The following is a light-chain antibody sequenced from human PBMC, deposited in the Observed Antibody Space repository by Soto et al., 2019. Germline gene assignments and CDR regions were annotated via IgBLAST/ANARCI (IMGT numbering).Light chain of an antibody. CDR2: KAS. V-gene: IGKV1-5*03. Sequence: DIPMTQSPSTLSASVGDRVTITCRASQSISSWLAWYQQKPGKAPKLLIYKASSLQSGVPPRFSGSGSGTEFTLIIISLQPDDFATYYCQQYYTYSGTFGQGTNVDI. CDR3: QQYYTYSGT. J-gene: IGKJ1*01. CDR1: QSISSW.